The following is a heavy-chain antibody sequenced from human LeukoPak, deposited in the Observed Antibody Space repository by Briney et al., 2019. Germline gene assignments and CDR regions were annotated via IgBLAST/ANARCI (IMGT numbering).Heavy chain of an antibody. CDR3: ARGRGYSYFDY. V-gene: IGHV3-64D*06. D-gene: IGHD5-18*01. CDR2: ISSNGGST. CDR1: GFTFSSYA. Sequence: PGGSLRLSCSASGFTFSSYAMHWVRQAPGKGLEYVSAISSNGGSTYYADSVKGRFTISRDNSKNTLYLQMSSLRAEDTAVYYCARGRGYSYFDYWGQGTLVTVSS. J-gene: IGHJ4*02.